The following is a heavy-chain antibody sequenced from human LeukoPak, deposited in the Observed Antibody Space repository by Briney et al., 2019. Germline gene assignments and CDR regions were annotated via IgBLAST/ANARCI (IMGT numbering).Heavy chain of an antibody. CDR2: IKSKTDDGTT. J-gene: IGHJ2*01. V-gene: IGHV3-15*05. D-gene: IGHD4-17*01. CDR3: ARSRRLYWYFDL. CDR1: GFTFSNAC. Sequence: GGSLRLSCAASGFTFSNACMSWVRQAPGRGLEWVGRIKSKTDDGTTDYAAPVKGRFSISRDNAKSTLYLQMNSLRAEDTAVYYCARSRRLYWYFDLWGRGTLVTVSS.